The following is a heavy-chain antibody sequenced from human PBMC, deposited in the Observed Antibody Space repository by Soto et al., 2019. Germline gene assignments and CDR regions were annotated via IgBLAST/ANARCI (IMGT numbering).Heavy chain of an antibody. Sequence: SGPTLVNPTQTLSLTCTFSGFSLSTSEVGVGWIRQPPGKALEWLALIYWNDDKRYSPSLRSRLTITKDTSKNQVVLTLTNMDPVDTAIYYCAHRRESRSWPGFDYWGQGTLVTDS. D-gene: IGHD6-13*01. CDR1: GFSLSTSEVG. V-gene: IGHV2-5*01. J-gene: IGHJ4*02. CDR3: AHRRESRSWPGFDY. CDR2: IYWNDDK.